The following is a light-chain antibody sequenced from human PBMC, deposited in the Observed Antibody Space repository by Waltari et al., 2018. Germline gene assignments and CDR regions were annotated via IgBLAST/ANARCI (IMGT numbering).Light chain of an antibody. CDR2: DAS. V-gene: IGKV3-11*01. CDR1: QSVGSY. Sequence: ELVLTQSLATLSLSPGDRASRYRRASQSVGSYLAWYQQKPGQAPRLLIYDASNRATGIPARFSGSGSGTDFTLTISSLEPEDFAVYYCQQRSNWPPEFTFGPGTKVDIK. J-gene: IGKJ3*01. CDR3: QQRSNWPPEFT.